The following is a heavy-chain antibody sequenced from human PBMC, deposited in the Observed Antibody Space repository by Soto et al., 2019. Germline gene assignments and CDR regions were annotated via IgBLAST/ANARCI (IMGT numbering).Heavy chain of an antibody. Sequence: GGSLRLSCAASGFTFSSYAMSWVRQAPGKGLEWVSAISGSGGSTYYANSVKGRFTISRDNSKNTLYLQMNSLRAEDTAVYYCAKAAMRVLQHQIFDYWGQGTLVTVSS. D-gene: IGHD1-1*01. CDR1: GFTFSSYA. CDR3: AKAAMRVLQHQIFDY. J-gene: IGHJ4*02. CDR2: ISGSGGST. V-gene: IGHV3-23*01.